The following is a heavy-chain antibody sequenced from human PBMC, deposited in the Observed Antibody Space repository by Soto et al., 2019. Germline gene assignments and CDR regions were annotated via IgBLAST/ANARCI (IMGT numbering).Heavy chain of an antibody. D-gene: IGHD4-17*01. Sequence: CSCILQHQGKGLEWIGYIYYSGSTNYNPSLKSRVTISVDTSKNQFSLKLSSVTAADTAVYYCARRTYDYGDYAYWGNGTLVTVSS. CDR3: ARRTYDYGDYAY. CDR2: IYYSGST. J-gene: IGHJ4*01. V-gene: IGHV4-59*08.